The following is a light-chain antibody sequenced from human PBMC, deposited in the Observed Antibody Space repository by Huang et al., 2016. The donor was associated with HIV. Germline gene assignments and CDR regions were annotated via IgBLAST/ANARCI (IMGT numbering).Light chain of an antibody. V-gene: IGKV3-20*01. J-gene: IGKJ2*01. CDR1: QSVSSSY. Sequence: EIVLTQSPGTLSLSPGERVTLSCRASQSVSSSYLAWYQQKPGQAPRLLIYDASSRATGIPDRFSGSGSETDFTLTISRLEPEDFAVYYCQQYGSSPPLYTFGQGTKLEIK. CDR2: DAS. CDR3: QQYGSSPPLYT.